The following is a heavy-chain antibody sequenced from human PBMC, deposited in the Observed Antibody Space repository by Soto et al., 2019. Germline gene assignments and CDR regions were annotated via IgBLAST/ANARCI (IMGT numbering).Heavy chain of an antibody. CDR2: INHSGST. Sequence: LSLTCAVYGGSFSGYYWSWIRQPPGKGLEWIGEINHSGSTNYNPSLKSRVTISVDTSKNQFSLRLSSVTAADTAVFYCATRTYSSGWYYYYGMDVWGQGTTVTVSS. J-gene: IGHJ6*02. D-gene: IGHD6-19*01. V-gene: IGHV4-34*01. CDR1: GGSFSGYY. CDR3: ATRTYSSGWYYYYGMDV.